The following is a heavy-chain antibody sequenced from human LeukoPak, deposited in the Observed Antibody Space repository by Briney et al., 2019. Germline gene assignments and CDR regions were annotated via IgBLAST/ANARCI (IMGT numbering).Heavy chain of an antibody. V-gene: IGHV1-2*02. J-gene: IGHJ4*02. CDR2: INPNSGGT. D-gene: IGHD5-24*01. CDR3: ARGMATTPYCFDY. Sequence: ASVTVSCKASGYTFTGYYMHWVRQAPGQGLEWMGWINPNSGGTNYAQKFQGRVTMTRDTSISTAYMELSRLRSDDTAVYYCARGMATTPYCFDYWGQGTLVTVSS. CDR1: GYTFTGYY.